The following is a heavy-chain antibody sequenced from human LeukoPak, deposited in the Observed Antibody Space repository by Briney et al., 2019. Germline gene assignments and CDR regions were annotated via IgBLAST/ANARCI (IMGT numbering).Heavy chain of an antibody. Sequence: GDSLRLSCAASGFTFTKYWMTWVRQAPGKGLEWVSAISGSGGSTYYADSVKGRFTISRDNSKNTLYLQMNSLRAEDTAVYYCAKPGYYYGSGRGNWGQGTMVTVSS. V-gene: IGHV3-23*01. CDR1: GFTFTKYW. CDR2: ISGSGGST. D-gene: IGHD3-10*01. J-gene: IGHJ3*01. CDR3: AKPGYYYGSGRGN.